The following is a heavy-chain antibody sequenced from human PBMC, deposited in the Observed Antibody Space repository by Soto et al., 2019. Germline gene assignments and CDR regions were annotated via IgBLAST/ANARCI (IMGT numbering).Heavy chain of an antibody. J-gene: IGHJ4*02. CDR2: INPNSGNT. CDR3: AKPGIAVAGTGGFDY. CDR1: GYTFTTYD. D-gene: IGHD6-19*01. Sequence: QVQLVQSGAEVKKPGASVKVSCKASGYTFTTYDINWVRQATGQGLEWMGWINPNSGNTDYAQKFQGRVTMTRDTSTNTAYIELSNLRSEDTAVYYCAKPGIAVAGTGGFDYWGQGTLVTVSS. V-gene: IGHV1-8*01.